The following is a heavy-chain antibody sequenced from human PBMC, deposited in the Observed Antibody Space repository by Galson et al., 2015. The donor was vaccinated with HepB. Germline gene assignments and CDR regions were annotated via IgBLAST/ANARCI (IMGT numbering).Heavy chain of an antibody. D-gene: IGHD1-26*01. CDR2: ISGSGGST. Sequence: SLRLSCAASGFTFSSYAMSWVRQAPGKGLEWVSAISGSGGSTYYADSVKGRFTISRDNSKNTLYLQMNSLRAEDTAVYYCAKDLYLPPVIVGATTFPSYYFDYWGQGTLVTVSS. CDR3: AKDLYLPPVIVGATTFPSYYFDY. V-gene: IGHV3-23*01. J-gene: IGHJ4*02. CDR1: GFTFSSYA.